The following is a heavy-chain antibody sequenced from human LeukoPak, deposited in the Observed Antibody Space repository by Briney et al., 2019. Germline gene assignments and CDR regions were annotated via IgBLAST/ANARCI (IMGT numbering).Heavy chain of an antibody. Sequence: SETLSLTCTVSGGSISSRDYYWGWIRQPPGKGLEWIGSIYYGGNTYYNPSLKSRVTISVDTSMNHFSLKLSFVTTADTAVYYCARDTGGGNPLYFDYWGQGTLVTVSS. J-gene: IGHJ4*02. CDR3: ARDTGGGNPLYFDY. CDR1: GGSISSRDYY. D-gene: IGHD4-23*01. CDR2: IYYGGNT. V-gene: IGHV4-39*02.